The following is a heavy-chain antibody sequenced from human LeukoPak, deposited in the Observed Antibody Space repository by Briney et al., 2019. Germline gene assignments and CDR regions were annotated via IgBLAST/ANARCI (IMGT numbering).Heavy chain of an antibody. V-gene: IGHV3-48*03. CDR3: ARGWRSGTDFDC. CDR2: INSGGYRV. Sequence: GGSLRLSCAASGFTFSDYEMNWVRLAPGKGLEWVSYINSGGYRVHYADSVEGRFTISRDNAKNSLYLQMNSLRADDTAVYYCARGWRSGTDFDCWGQGTLVTVSS. D-gene: IGHD3-10*01. CDR1: GFTFSDYE. J-gene: IGHJ4*02.